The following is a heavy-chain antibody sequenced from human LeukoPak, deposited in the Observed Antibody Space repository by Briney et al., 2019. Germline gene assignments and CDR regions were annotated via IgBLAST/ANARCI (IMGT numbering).Heavy chain of an antibody. J-gene: IGHJ4*02. CDR1: GYSFPNYW. V-gene: IGHV5-51*01. D-gene: IGHD1-14*01. CDR2: ISPSDSAT. Sequence: GESLKISCEGLGYSFPNYWIGWVRQMPGKGQEWMGIISPSDSATRYSPSFQGQVTISADKSINTAYLQWRSLKASDTAMYYCIILAEWNHAIDYWGQGALVTVSS. CDR3: IILAEWNHAIDY.